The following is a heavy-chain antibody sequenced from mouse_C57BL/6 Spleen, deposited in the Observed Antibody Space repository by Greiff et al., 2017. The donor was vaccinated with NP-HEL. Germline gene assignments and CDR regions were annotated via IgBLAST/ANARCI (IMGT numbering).Heavy chain of an antibody. CDR2: IYPGDGDT. CDR1: GYAFSSSW. Sequence: VQLQQSGPELVKPGASVKISCKASGYAFSSSWMNWVKQRPGKGLEWIGRIYPGDGDTNYNEKFKDKATLTADKSSSTVYMELSRLTSEDSAVYFCARHEEAHFTFAYWGQGTLVTVSA. V-gene: IGHV1-82*01. J-gene: IGHJ3*01. CDR3: ARHEEAHFTFAY.